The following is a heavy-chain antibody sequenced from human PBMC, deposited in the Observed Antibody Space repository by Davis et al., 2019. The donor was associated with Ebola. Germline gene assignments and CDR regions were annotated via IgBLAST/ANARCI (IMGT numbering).Heavy chain of an antibody. D-gene: IGHD2-15*01. CDR2: INSVSSYI. V-gene: IGHV3-21*01. CDR3: ARHHYPLGYCSGGNCSNDAFAI. Sequence: GESLKISCAASGFTFSSYSMNWVRQAPGKGLEWVSSINSVSSYIYYADSVKGRFTISRDNAKNSLYLQMNSLRAEDTAVYYCARHHYPLGYCSGGNCSNDAFAIWGQGTMVTVSS. CDR1: GFTFSSYS. J-gene: IGHJ3*02.